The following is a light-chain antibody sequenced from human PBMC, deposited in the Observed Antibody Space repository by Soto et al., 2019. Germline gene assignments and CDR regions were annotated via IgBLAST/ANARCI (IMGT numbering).Light chain of an antibody. V-gene: IGKV3-20*01. J-gene: IGKJ1*01. CDR1: RSVSGNF. Sequence: ELALTQSPGTLSLSPGERAILSCRASRSVSGNFLAWSQQKPGQAPRLLIHGASRRATGIPDRFSGSGSGTDFILIICRLEPEDVPVYYCLQYGNSSWTFGPGTKVDIK. CDR3: LQYGNSSWT. CDR2: GAS.